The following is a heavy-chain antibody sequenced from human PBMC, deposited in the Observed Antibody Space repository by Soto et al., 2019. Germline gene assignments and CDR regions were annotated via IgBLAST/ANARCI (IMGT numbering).Heavy chain of an antibody. D-gene: IGHD6-19*01. CDR3: AKDGPSSSIAVAGTSFDY. CDR1: GFTFISYT. Sequence: PGGSLRLSCAASGFTFISYTMNWVRQSPGKGLEWVSYISSSSSYIYYADSVKGRFTISRDNSKNTLYLQMNSLRAEDTAVYYCAKDGPSSSIAVAGTSFDYWGQGTLVTVSS. J-gene: IGHJ4*02. CDR2: ISSSSSYI. V-gene: IGHV3-21*01.